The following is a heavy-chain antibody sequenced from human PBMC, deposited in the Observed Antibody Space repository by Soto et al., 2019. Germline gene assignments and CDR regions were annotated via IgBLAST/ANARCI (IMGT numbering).Heavy chain of an antibody. CDR2: IDPSDSYT. CDR1: GHSFTDYW. Sequence: EVQLVQSGAEVKKPGESLRISCKASGHSFTDYWISWVRQMPGKGLAWMARIDPSDSYTNYSPSFQGHVTISADKSLNTAFLKWSSLKAWDRAVYYWARLRLMGGIKGGGYYGMDVWGQGTTVTVSS. D-gene: IGHD3-16*01. V-gene: IGHV5-10-1*01. J-gene: IGHJ6*02. CDR3: ARLRLMGGIKGGGYYGMDV.